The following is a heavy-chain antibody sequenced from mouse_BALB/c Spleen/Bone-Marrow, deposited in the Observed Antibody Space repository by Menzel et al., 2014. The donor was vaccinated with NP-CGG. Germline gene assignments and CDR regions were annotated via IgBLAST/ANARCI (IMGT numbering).Heavy chain of an antibody. Sequence: EVQGVESGGGLVQPGGSLKLSCATSGFTFSDYYMYWVRQTPEKRLEWVAYISNGGGSTYYPDTVKGRFTISRDNAKNTLYLQLSRLKSEDTAMYYCASPLYDGYYVAYWGQGTLVTISA. D-gene: IGHD2-3*01. CDR1: GFTFSDYY. CDR2: ISNGGGST. V-gene: IGHV5-12*02. CDR3: ASPLYDGYYVAY. J-gene: IGHJ3*01.